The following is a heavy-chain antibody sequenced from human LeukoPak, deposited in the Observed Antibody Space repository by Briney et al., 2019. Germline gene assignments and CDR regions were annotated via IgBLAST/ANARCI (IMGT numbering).Heavy chain of an antibody. D-gene: IGHD3-22*01. CDR2: INPSGGST. CDR3: ARDLNPYYDSSGYYRSYYYYYGMDV. V-gene: IGHV1-46*01. CDR1: GYTFTSYY. J-gene: IGHJ6*02. Sequence: ASVKVSCKASGYTFTSYYMPWVRQAPGQGLEWMGIINPSGGSTSYAQKFQSRVTMTRDTSTSTVYMELSSLRSEDPAVYYCARDLNPYYDSSGYYRSYYYYYGMDVWGQGTTVTVSS.